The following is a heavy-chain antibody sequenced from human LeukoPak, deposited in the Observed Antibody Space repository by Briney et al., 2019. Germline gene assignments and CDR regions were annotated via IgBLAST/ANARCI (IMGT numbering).Heavy chain of an antibody. V-gene: IGHV3-30*18. Sequence: AGSLRLSCAASGFTFSAYGIHWVSQAPGKGLEWVAVVSSDGNSKFSADSVKGRFTISRDNSKNTLFLQMNSLGPEDTAVYYCAKDQIGWAPGYSSGPLDYWGQGTQVTVSS. J-gene: IGHJ4*02. CDR1: GFTFSAYG. CDR2: VSSDGNSK. D-gene: IGHD6-19*01. CDR3: AKDQIGWAPGYSSGPLDY.